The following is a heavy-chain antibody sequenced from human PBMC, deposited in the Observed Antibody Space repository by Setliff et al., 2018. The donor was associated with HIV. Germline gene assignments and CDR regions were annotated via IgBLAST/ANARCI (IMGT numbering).Heavy chain of an antibody. CDR2: ISWNSASV. V-gene: IGHV3-9*01. D-gene: IGHD3-16*01. CDR1: GFSFDDYA. CDR3: AKDSRGGFYYFDY. J-gene: IGHJ4*02. Sequence: GGSLRLSCAASGFSFDDYAMHWVRQVPGKGLEWVSGISWNSASVIYADSVRGRFTISRDNAKNSLYLQMNSLRAEDTALYYCAKDSRGGFYYFDYWGQGTLVTVSS.